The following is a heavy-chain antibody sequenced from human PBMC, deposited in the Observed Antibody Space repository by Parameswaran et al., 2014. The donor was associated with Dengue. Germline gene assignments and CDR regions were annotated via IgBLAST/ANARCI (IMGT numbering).Heavy chain of an antibody. D-gene: IGHD3-22*01. CDR3: ARAPLDDSSGYWVRGEEHAYYFDY. V-gene: IGHV3-66*01. J-gene: IGHJ4*02. Sequence: WIRQPPGKGLEWVSVIYSGGSTYYADSVKGRFTISRDNSKNTLYLQMNSLRAEDTAVYYCARAPLDDSSGYWVRGEEHAYYFDYWGQGTLVTVSS. CDR2: IYSGGST.